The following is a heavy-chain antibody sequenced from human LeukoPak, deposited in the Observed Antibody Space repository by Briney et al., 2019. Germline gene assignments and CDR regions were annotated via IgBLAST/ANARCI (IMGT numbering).Heavy chain of an antibody. Sequence: ASVKVSCKASGYTFTGYYMHWVRQAPGQGPEWMGWINPNSGGTNYAQKFQGRVTMTRDTSISTAYMELSRLRSDDTAVYYCASDLVVVVAATRSSGWFDPWGQGTLVTVSS. D-gene: IGHD2-15*01. CDR2: INPNSGGT. CDR1: GYTFTGYY. CDR3: ASDLVVVVAATRSSGWFDP. V-gene: IGHV1-2*02. J-gene: IGHJ5*02.